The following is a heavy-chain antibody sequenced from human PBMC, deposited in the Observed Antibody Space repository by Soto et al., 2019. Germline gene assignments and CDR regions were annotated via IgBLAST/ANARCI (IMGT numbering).Heavy chain of an antibody. CDR1: GGSISSGDYY. V-gene: IGHV4-30-4*01. D-gene: IGHD2-2*01. J-gene: IGHJ6*02. CDR2: IYYSGST. CDR3: ARVLRVGYCSSTSCPYFYGMDV. Sequence: TLSLTCTVSGGSISSGDYYWSWIRQPPGKGLEWIGYIYYSGSTYYNPSLKSRVTISVDTSKNQFSLKLSSVTAADTAVYYCARVLRVGYCSSTSCPYFYGMDVWGQGTTVTVSS.